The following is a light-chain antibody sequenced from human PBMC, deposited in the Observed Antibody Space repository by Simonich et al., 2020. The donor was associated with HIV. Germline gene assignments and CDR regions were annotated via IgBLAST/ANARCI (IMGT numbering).Light chain of an antibody. CDR3: QQYYSTPLT. V-gene: IGKV4-1*01. Sequence: DIMMTQSPDSLAVSLGEGATINCKSSRSVLYSSNNKNYLAWYQQKPGQPPKLLIYWASTRESGVPDRFSGSGSGTDFTLTISSLQAEDVAVYYCQQYYSTPLTFGPGTKVDIK. CDR2: WAS. J-gene: IGKJ3*01. CDR1: RSVLYSSNNKNY.